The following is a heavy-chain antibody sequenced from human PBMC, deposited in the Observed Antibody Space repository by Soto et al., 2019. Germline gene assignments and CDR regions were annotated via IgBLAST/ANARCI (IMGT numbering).Heavy chain of an antibody. CDR1: GGSFSGYY. Sequence: QVQLQQWGAGLLKPSETLSLTCAVYGGSFSGYYWSWIRQPPGKGLEWIGEINHSGSTNYNPSLKSRVTISVATSKNQFSLKLSSVTAADTAVYYCASGYGSGSSYNWFDPWGQGTLVTVSS. CDR3: ASGYGSGSSYNWFDP. V-gene: IGHV4-34*01. J-gene: IGHJ5*02. D-gene: IGHD3-10*01. CDR2: INHSGST.